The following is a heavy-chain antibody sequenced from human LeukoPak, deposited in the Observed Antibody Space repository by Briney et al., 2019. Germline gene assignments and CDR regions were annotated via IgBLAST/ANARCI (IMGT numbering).Heavy chain of an antibody. J-gene: IGHJ3*02. CDR2: IYSSGST. Sequence: SSETLSLTCNVSGGSIRGYYWSWIRQPPGKGLEWIGYIYSSGSTNYNPSLKSRVTMSVDTSKNQFSLKVSSVTAADTAVYYCASLRKRGGAFDIWGQGTMVTVSS. CDR3: ASLRKRGGAFDI. CDR1: GGSIRGYY. V-gene: IGHV4-59*12.